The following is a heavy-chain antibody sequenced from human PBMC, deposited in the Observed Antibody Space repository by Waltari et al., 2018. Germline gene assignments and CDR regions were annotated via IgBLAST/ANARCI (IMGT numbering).Heavy chain of an antibody. CDR1: GFTFSSPW. CDR2: IKTDASAT. J-gene: IGHJ4*02. CDR3: AIGGVETSWYWRY. V-gene: IGHV3-7*01. D-gene: IGHD6-13*01. Sequence: EVQVVESGGGWVQPGGSLRLACAAAGFTFSSPWMTWVRQAPGKGLGWVGNIKTDASATYYVDSVKGRFTISRDNTKNSLYLQMSSLRAEDTAVYYCAIGGVETSWYWRYWGQGTLVTVSS.